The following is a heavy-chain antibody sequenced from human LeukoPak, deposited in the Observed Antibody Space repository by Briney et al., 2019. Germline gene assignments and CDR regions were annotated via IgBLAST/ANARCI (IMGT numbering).Heavy chain of an antibody. CDR3: ARAYGSGSYSYYYYGMEV. CDR1: GGTFSSYA. J-gene: IGHJ6*04. CDR2: IIPIFGTA. D-gene: IGHD3-10*01. Sequence: ASVKVSCKASGGTFSSYAISWVRQAPGQGLEWMGGIIPIFGTANYAQKFQGRVTITADESTSTAYMELSSLRSEDTAVYYCARAYGSGSYSYYYYGMEVWGKGTTVTVSS. V-gene: IGHV1-69*13.